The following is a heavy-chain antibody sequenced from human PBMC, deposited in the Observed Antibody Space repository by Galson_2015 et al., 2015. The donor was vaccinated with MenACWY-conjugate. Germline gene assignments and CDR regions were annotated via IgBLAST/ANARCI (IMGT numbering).Heavy chain of an antibody. J-gene: IGHJ5*02. CDR3: AREGGGVSVSPIYS. CDR1: GFTFSTYS. Sequence: SLRLSCAASGFTFSTYSMNWVRQAPGKGLEWLSYIDSSSSTIYYADSVKGRFTISRDNAKNSLYLQMSSLRDEDTAVYYCAREGGGVSVSPIYSWGQGTLVTVSS. D-gene: IGHD3-16*01. CDR2: IDSSSSTI. V-gene: IGHV3-48*02.